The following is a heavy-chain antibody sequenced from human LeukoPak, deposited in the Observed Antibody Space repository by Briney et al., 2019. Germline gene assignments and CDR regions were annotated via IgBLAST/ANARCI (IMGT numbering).Heavy chain of an antibody. CDR2: ISGSGGST. V-gene: IGHV3-23*01. J-gene: IGHJ6*03. CDR3: AKNADRGAYCRGGSCYPYYYYYMDV. D-gene: IGHD2-15*01. CDR1: GFTFSSYA. Sequence: GGSLRLSCAASGFTFSSYAMSWVRQAPGKGLEWVSAISGSGGSTYYADSVKGRFTNSRDNSKNTLYLQMNSLRAEDTAVYYCAKNADRGAYCRGGSCYPYYYYYMDVWGTGTTVTISS.